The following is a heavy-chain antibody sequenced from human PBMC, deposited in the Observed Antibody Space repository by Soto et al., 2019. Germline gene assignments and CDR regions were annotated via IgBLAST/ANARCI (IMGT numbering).Heavy chain of an antibody. CDR3: AGPGYSSQDY. D-gene: IGHD5-18*01. J-gene: IGHJ4*02. CDR1: GFTFSSFA. Sequence: LRLSCAAPGFTFSSFALSWVRQAPGKGLEWVSAISGSGDGTDYADSVKGRFTISRDNSKNTLYLQMNSLRAEDTAVYYCAGPGYSSQDYWGQGALVTVSS. CDR2: ISGSGDGT. V-gene: IGHV3-23*01.